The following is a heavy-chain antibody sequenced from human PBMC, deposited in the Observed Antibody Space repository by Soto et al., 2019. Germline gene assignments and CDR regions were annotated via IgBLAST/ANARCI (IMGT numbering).Heavy chain of an antibody. CDR3: SRGATVVRGIIDS. CDR1: GFTFSDYW. CDR2: INSDGSST. V-gene: IGHV3-74*01. J-gene: IGHJ4*02. Sequence: EVPLVESGGGLVQPGGPLRLSCAASGFTFSDYWMHWVRQAPGKGLVWVSRINSDGSSTSYADSVKGRFTISRDNAKNTLDLQMNTLRVEDTALYYCSRGATVVRGIIDSWGQGTLFTVSS. D-gene: IGHD3-10*01.